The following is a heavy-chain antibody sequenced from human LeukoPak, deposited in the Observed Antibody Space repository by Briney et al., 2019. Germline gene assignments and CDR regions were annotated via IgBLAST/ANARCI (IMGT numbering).Heavy chain of an antibody. J-gene: IGHJ4*02. CDR3: ARGWWLQLSLGLDY. V-gene: IGHV3-30-3*01. CDR2: ISYDGSNK. D-gene: IGHD5-24*01. CDR1: GFTLSSYA. Sequence: GGSLRLSCAASGFTLSSYAMHWVRQAPGKGLEWVAVISYDGSNKYYADSVKGRFTISRDNSKNTLYLQMNSLRAEDTAVYYCARGWWLQLSLGLDYWGQGTLVTVSS.